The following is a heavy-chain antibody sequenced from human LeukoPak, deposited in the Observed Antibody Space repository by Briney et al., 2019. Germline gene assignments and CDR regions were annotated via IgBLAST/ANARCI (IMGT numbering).Heavy chain of an antibody. CDR1: GFTFSSHA. V-gene: IGHV3-23*01. CDR3: VYLDSSGYYYGRLRY. J-gene: IGHJ4*02. CDR2: INAGSDNT. Sequence: GGSLGLSCAASGFTFSSHAMSWVRQTPGKGLEWVSSINAGSDNTHYADSVKGRFTVSRDNAKKALYLQMNSLRAEDTAIYFCVYLDSSGYYYGRLRYWGQGTPVTVSS. D-gene: IGHD3-22*01.